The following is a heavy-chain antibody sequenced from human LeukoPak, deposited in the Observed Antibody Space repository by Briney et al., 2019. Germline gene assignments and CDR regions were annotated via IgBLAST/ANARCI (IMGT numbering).Heavy chain of an antibody. CDR1: GGSFSGYY. CDR2: IYYSGTT. D-gene: IGHD6-13*01. Sequence: SETLSLTCVVSGGSFSGYYWTWIRQPPGKGLEWIGYIYYSGTTSYNPSLRSRVSISLETSKNQFSLRLSSVTAADTAIYYCAGRHSSWSHYGLDVWGRGTTVTVSS. CDR3: AGRHSSWSHYGLDV. V-gene: IGHV4-59*08. J-gene: IGHJ6*02.